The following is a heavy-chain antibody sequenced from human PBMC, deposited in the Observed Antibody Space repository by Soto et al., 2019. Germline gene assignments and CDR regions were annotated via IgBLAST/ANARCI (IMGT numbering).Heavy chain of an antibody. CDR2: ICYDGSNK. D-gene: IGHD6-19*01. CDR1: GFTFSSYG. V-gene: IGHV3-33*01. CDR3: ARDAGYRSGWYGIYYYYGMDV. J-gene: IGHJ6*02. Sequence: SLRLSCAACGFTFSSYGMHWVRQARGKGLEWVAVICYDGSNKYYADSVKGRFTISRDNFKNTLCLEMNSLRAEDTAVYCCARDAGYRSGWYGIYYYYGMDVWGQGTTVTVSS.